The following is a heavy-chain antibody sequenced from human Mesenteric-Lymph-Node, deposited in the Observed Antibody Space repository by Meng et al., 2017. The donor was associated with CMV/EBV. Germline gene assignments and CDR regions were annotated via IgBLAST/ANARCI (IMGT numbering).Heavy chain of an antibody. J-gene: IGHJ4*02. V-gene: IGHV4-61*01. CDR2: IYYSGST. D-gene: IGHD3-10*01. CDR3: ARGDRRITMVRGVITLSY. Sequence: SETLSLTCTVSGGSVSSGSYYWSWIRQPPGKGLEWIGYIYYSGSTNYNPSLKSRVTISVDTSKNQFSLKLSSVTAADTAVYYCARGDRRITMVRGVITLSYWGQGTLVTVSS. CDR1: GGSVSSGSYY.